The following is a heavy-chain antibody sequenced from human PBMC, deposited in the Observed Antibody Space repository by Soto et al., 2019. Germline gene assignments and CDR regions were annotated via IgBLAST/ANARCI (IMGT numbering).Heavy chain of an antibody. J-gene: IGHJ4*02. CDR3: ARDRTISDYRSSGALGL. CDR1: GFTVSGHY. Sequence: EMQLVASGGGLVQPGGSLRLSCAASGFTVSGHYMSWVRQAPGKGLEWVSVIYSGGSTYYAKSVTGRFTISRDSFRNTVYLQMNSLSAEDTAVYYCARDRTISDYRSSGALGLWGQGTLVSVSS. D-gene: IGHD6-6*01. CDR2: IYSGGST. V-gene: IGHV3-66*01.